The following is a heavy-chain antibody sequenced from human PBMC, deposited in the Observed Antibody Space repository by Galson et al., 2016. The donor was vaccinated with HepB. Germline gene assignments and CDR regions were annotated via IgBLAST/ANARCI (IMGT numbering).Heavy chain of an antibody. V-gene: IGHV4-34*01. J-gene: IGHJ5*02. CDR2: IDHSGAT. CDR3: ARGSREKYIVVVPAARFDP. CDR1: GGSFSDDY. D-gene: IGHD2-2*01. Sequence: SETLSLTCAVYGGSFSDDYWTWIRQPPGKGLEWIGDIDHSGATHYNPSLKGRVTISLDTSKNQFSLRQTSVTAADPAMYYCARGSREKYIVVVPAARFDPWGQGTLVTVSS.